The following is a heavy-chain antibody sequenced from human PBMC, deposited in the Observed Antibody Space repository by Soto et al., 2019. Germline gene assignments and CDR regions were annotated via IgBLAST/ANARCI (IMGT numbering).Heavy chain of an antibody. CDR1: GFTFNNYD. V-gene: IGHV3-64*01. Sequence: EVQLAESGGNMVQPGGSLRLSCVASGFTFNNYDMHWVRQAPGKGLEYVSSISSNGGTTYYGNSVKGRFTISRDNSKNTLYLQMDSLRPEDMAVYYCVRRVSGNYDYWGQGTLVTVSS. D-gene: IGHD1-7*01. CDR3: VRRVSGNYDY. J-gene: IGHJ4*02. CDR2: ISSNGGTT.